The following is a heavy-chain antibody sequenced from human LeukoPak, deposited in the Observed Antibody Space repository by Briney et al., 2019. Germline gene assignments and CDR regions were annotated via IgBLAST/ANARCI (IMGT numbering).Heavy chain of an antibody. D-gene: IGHD3-9*01. CDR1: GGSISSYY. J-gene: IGHJ6*03. Sequence: SETLSLTCTVSGGSISSYYWSWPRQPPGKGLKWIGNIYYSGYTTYSPSLRSRVTISVDTSKNQFSLKLSSVTAADTAVYYCARAGYDILTGYYGGVANYYMDVWGKGTTVTISS. CDR2: IYYSGYT. V-gene: IGHV4-59*12. CDR3: ARAGYDILTGYYGGVANYYMDV.